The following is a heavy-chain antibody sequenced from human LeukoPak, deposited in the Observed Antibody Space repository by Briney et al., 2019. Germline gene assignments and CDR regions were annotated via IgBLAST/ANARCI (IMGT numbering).Heavy chain of an antibody. CDR1: GFTFSTYW. V-gene: IGHV3-74*03. D-gene: IGHD3-10*01. J-gene: IGHJ4*02. CDR2: INGDGSTT. CDR3: ARDYAGSPDY. Sequence: GGSLRLSCTTSGFTFSTYWINWVRQSPGKGLVWVALINGDGSTTTHADSVKGRFTISRDNAKNAAYLQMNSLRDEDTAVYFCARDYAGSPDYWGQGTLVTVSA.